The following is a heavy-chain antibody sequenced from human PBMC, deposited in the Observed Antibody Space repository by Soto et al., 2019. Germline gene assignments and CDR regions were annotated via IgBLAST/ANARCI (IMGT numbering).Heavy chain of an antibody. CDR2: INTDGSST. CDR3: ARSPGGYYID. V-gene: IGHV3-74*01. Sequence: EVQLVESGGGLVQPGGSLRLSCADSGFSFSSYWMHWVRHGPGKGLVWVSRINTDGSSTNYADSVKGRFTISRDNAKNTVYLQMNSLRAEDTAVYYCARSPGGYYIDWGQGTMVTVSS. J-gene: IGHJ3*01. D-gene: IGHD3-9*01. CDR1: GFSFSSYW.